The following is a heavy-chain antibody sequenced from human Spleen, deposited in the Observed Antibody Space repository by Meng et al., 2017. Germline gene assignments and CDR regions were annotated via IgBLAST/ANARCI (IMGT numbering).Heavy chain of an antibody. D-gene: IGHD6-13*01. Sequence: GESLKISCVASGFTFSSCGMAWVRQAPGKGLEWVSTINNDGDNRHYADSVKGRFIISRDNSRNTLYLQMNSLRAEDTAVYYCAGSGYSSSWSGYHFDYWGQGTLVTVSS. CDR1: GFTFSSCG. J-gene: IGHJ4*02. CDR2: INNDGDNR. CDR3: AGSGYSSSWSGYHFDY. V-gene: IGHV3-23*05.